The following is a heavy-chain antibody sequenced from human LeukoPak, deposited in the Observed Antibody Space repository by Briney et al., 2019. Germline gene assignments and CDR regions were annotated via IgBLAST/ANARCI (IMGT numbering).Heavy chain of an antibody. V-gene: IGHV3-33*01. Sequence: GGSLRLSCTASGFNFGSGAMHWVRQAPGKGLEWVAFIWYDGSNDHYADSVKGRFTISRDNSKNTVCLQMNSLRVEDTAVYYCARDPSGSGWSLNNWGQGTLVTVSS. J-gene: IGHJ4*02. CDR1: GFNFGSGA. CDR3: ARDPSGSGWSLNN. CDR2: IWYDGSND. D-gene: IGHD6-19*01.